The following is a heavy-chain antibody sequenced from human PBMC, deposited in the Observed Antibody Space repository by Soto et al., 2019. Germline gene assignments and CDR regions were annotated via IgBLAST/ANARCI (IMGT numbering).Heavy chain of an antibody. J-gene: IGHJ6*02. CDR1: GFTFSTYG. D-gene: IGHD4-17*01. CDR2: ISYDGTNK. V-gene: IGHV3-30*18. CDR3: SNDVQAYGDDDCYGAGFDV. Sequence: QVQLVESGGGVVPPGTSLRLSCAASGFTFSTYGMHWVRQTPGKGLEWVALISYDGTNKYYADSVKGRFTISRDNSKNTMYLQMHSLSAEDTAVYYWSNDVQAYGDDDCYGAGFDVWGQGTTVSVSS.